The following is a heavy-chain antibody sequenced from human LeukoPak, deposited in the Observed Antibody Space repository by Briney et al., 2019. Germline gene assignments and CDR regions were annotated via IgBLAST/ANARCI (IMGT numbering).Heavy chain of an antibody. CDR1: GGSFSGYY. Sequence: KPSETLSLTCAVYGGSFSGYYWSWIRQPPGKGLEWIGEINHSGSTNYNPSLKSRVTISVDTSKNQFSLKLSSVTAADTAVYYCARAPGAMVRGVSRLGVWFDPWGQGTLVTVSS. D-gene: IGHD3-10*01. CDR3: ARAPGAMVRGVSRLGVWFDP. J-gene: IGHJ5*02. V-gene: IGHV4-34*01. CDR2: INHSGST.